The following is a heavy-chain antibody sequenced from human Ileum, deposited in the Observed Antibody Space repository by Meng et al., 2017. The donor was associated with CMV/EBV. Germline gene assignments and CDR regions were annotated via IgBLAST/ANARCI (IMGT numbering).Heavy chain of an antibody. CDR3: ATLRSYDFWSGDRLLDY. J-gene: IGHJ4*02. CDR1: GLTCSSDA. V-gene: IGHV3-23*01. D-gene: IGHD3-3*01. CDR2: ITGGGNA. Sequence: SGLTCSSDAKNWVRQAADKGLEWVSGITGGGNAYYADSVKGHFTISRDNSRSTLYLQMNTLRADDTAVYYCATLRSYDFWSGDRLLDYWGQGTLVTVSS.